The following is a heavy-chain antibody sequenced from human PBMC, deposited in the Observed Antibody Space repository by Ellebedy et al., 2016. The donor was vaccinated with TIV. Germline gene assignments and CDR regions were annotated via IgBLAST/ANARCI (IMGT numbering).Heavy chain of an antibody. Sequence: AASVKVSCKVSGYSLTELSMHWVRQAPGKGLEWMGGLDPEDGDTTYSQKFQGRIILTEDTSSDTAYMELSNLRSEDTAVYFCATDSSKSRLVMVASAQSFDVWGQGTLVTVSS. CDR2: LDPEDGDT. CDR3: ATDSSKSRLVMVASAQSFDV. J-gene: IGHJ3*01. CDR1: GYSLTELS. D-gene: IGHD2-21*01. V-gene: IGHV1-24*01.